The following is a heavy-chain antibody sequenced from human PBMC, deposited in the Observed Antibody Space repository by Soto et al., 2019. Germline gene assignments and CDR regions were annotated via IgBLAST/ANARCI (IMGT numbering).Heavy chain of an antibody. CDR2: ISRSGSDI. D-gene: IGHD6-19*01. Sequence: GGSLRLSCAASGFTFSDYSMNWVRQAPGKGLEWVSYISRSGSDIYYADAVKGRFTISRDNSKNTLYLQMSSLRAEDTAVYYCVKDGSSGWPYFYDMDVWGQGTTVTVSS. J-gene: IGHJ6*02. CDR3: VKDGSSGWPYFYDMDV. CDR1: GFTFSDYS. V-gene: IGHV3-11*04.